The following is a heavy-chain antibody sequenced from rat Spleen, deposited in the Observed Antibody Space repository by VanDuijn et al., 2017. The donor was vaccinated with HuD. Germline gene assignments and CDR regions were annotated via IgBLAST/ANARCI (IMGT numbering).Heavy chain of an antibody. V-gene: IGHV5-31*01. D-gene: IGHD1-9*01. CDR1: GFTFNNYW. J-gene: IGHJ2*01. CDR2: ISYGDRSGHSST. CDR3: ARRHYGYTDYFDY. Sequence: EVQLVESGGGLVQPGRSLKLSCVVSGFTFNNYWMSWIRQAPGKGLEWVASISYGDRSGHSSTYYRDSVKGRFTISRDNAKSTLSLQMDSLRSEDTATYYCARRHYGYTDYFDYWGQGVMVTVSS.